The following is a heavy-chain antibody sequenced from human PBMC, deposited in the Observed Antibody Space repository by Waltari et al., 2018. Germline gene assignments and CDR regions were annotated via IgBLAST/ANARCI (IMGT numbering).Heavy chain of an antibody. CDR3: ARNRAYGSGSFRFDY. J-gene: IGHJ4*02. CDR1: GYSISSGYY. D-gene: IGHD3-10*01. V-gene: IGHV4-38-2*01. CDR2: IYHSGST. Sequence: QVQLQESGPGLVKPSETLSLTCAVSGYSISSGYYWGWIRQPPGKGLEWIGSIYHSGSTCYNPSLKGRVTISVDTAKNQFSLKLSYVTAADTAVYYCARNRAYGSGSFRFDYWGQGTLVTVSS.